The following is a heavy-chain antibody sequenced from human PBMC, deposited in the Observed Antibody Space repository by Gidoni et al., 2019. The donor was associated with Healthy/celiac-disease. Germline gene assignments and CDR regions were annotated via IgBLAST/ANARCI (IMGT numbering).Heavy chain of an antibody. CDR2: ISYDGSNK. CDR1: GFTFSSYA. J-gene: IGHJ1*01. D-gene: IGHD3-22*01. CDR3: AREMDYYDSSGYQGEYFQH. Sequence: QVQLVESGGGVVQPGRSLRLSCAASGFTFSSYAMHWVRQAPGKGLEWVAVISYDGSNKYYADSVKGRVTISRDNSKNTLYLQMNSLRAEDTAVYYCAREMDYYDSSGYQGEYFQHWGQGTLVTVTS. V-gene: IGHV3-30*01.